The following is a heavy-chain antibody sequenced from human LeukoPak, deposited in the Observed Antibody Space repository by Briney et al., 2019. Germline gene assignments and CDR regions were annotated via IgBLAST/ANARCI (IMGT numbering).Heavy chain of an antibody. J-gene: IGHJ4*02. CDR1: GYTFTGYY. CDR2: INPNSGGT. Sequence: ASVKVSCKASGYTFTGYYMHWVRQAPGQGLEWMGRINPNSGGTNYAQKFQGRVTMTRDTSISTAYMELSRLRSDDTAVYYCARVEWFRDRWNFDYWGQGTLVTVSS. V-gene: IGHV1-2*06. CDR3: ARVEWFRDRWNFDY. D-gene: IGHD3-10*01.